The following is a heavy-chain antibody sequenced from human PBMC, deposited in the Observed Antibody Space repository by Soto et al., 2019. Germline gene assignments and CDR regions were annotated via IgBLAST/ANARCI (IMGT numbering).Heavy chain of an antibody. J-gene: IGHJ5*02. V-gene: IGHV3-48*02. Sequence: GGSLRLSCAASGFTFSSYSMNWVRQAPGKGLEWVSYISSSSSTIYYADSVKGRFTISRDNAKNSLYLQMNSLRDEDTAVYYCAGRSRGYSGYYPDPWGQGTLVTVSS. CDR1: GFTFSSYS. D-gene: IGHD5-12*01. CDR3: AGRSRGYSGYYPDP. CDR2: ISSSSSTI.